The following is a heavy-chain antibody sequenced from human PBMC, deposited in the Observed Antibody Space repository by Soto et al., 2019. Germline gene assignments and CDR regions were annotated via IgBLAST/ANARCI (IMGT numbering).Heavy chain of an antibody. Sequence: SETLSLTCTVSGGSMIAYYWNWMRQPPGKGLQWIGYTYYSGSTSYNPSLKSRVTISVDSSKNQFSLKLDSVTPADTAVYYCARVRGTAGKRYFDYWGPGTLVTVSS. CDR3: ARVRGTAGKRYFDY. J-gene: IGHJ4*02. V-gene: IGHV4-59*01. CDR2: TYYSGST. CDR1: GGSMIAYY. D-gene: IGHD6-13*01.